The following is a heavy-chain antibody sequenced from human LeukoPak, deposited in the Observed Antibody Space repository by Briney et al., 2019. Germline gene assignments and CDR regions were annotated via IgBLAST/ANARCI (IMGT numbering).Heavy chain of an antibody. V-gene: IGHV1-69*05. CDR3: ARGNWNIVVVPAAISPLWFDP. D-gene: IGHD2-2*02. Sequence: GSSVRVSCKPSVGTFSSYAISWVRQAPGHGLEWMGGIIPIFGTANYAQKFQGRVTITTDESTSTAYMELSSLRSEDTAVYYCARGNWNIVVVPAAISPLWFDPWGQGTLVTVSS. CDR2: IIPIFGTA. J-gene: IGHJ5*02. CDR1: VGTFSSYA.